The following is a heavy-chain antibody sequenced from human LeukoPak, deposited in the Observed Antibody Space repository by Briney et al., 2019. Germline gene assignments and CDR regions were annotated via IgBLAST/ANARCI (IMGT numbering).Heavy chain of an antibody. CDR3: AGAGDHSAAFDI. D-gene: IGHD1-14*01. CDR2: IYHSGST. J-gene: IGHJ3*02. CDR1: GGSISSGGYS. V-gene: IGHV4-30-2*01. Sequence: PLQTLSLTCAVSGGSISSGGYSWSWIRQPPGKGLEWIGYIYHSGSTYYNPSLKSRVTISVDRSKNQFSLKLSSVTAADTAVYYCAGAGDHSAAFDIWGQGTMVTVSS.